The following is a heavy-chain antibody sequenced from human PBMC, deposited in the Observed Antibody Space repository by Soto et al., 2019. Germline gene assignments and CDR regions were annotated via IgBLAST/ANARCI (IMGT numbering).Heavy chain of an antibody. Sequence: QVQLVQSGAEVKKPGASVKVSCKASGYTFTSYAMHWVRQAPGQRLEWMGWINAGNGNTKYSQKFQGRVTITRDTSASKAYMELSSLRSEDTAVYYCARYCSGGSCYFRNYYGMDVWGQGTTVTVSS. D-gene: IGHD2-15*01. CDR3: ARYCSGGSCYFRNYYGMDV. J-gene: IGHJ6*02. V-gene: IGHV1-3*01. CDR2: INAGNGNT. CDR1: GYTFTSYA.